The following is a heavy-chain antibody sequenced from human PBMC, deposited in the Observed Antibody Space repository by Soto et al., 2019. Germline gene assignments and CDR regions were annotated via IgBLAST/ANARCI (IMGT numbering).Heavy chain of an antibody. D-gene: IGHD5-18*01. Sequence: ASVKVSCKASGYTFTSYGISWVRQAPGQGIEWMGWISAYNGNTNYAQKLQGRVTMTTDTSTSTAYMELRSLRSDDAAVYYCARRYSSGDYYYYYGMDVWGQGTTVTVSS. CDR3: ARRYSSGDYYYYYGMDV. V-gene: IGHV1-18*01. CDR2: ISAYNGNT. J-gene: IGHJ6*02. CDR1: GYTFTSYG.